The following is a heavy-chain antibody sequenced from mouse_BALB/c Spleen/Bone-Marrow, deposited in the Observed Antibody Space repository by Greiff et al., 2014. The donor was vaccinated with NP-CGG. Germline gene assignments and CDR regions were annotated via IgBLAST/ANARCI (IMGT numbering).Heavy chain of an antibody. Sequence: VMLVESGPGLVAPSQSLSITCTVSGFSLTSYGVHWVRQPPGKDLEWLGVIWAGGSTNYNSALMSRLSISKDNSKSQVFLKMNRLQTDDTAMYYCARVYLWYFDDRGAGTTVTVSS. V-gene: IGHV2-9*02. CDR2: IWAGGST. CDR1: GFSLTSYG. J-gene: IGHJ1*01. CDR3: ARVYLWYFDD. D-gene: IGHD2-3*01.